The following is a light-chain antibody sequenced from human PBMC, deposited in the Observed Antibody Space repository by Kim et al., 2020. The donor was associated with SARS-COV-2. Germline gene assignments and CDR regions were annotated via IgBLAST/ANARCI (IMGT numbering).Light chain of an antibody. CDR2: RNN. J-gene: IGLJ3*02. Sequence: ELTQPPSASGAPGQRVTISCSNIGSNYVYWYQHLPGTAPKLVIQRNNRRPSGVPDRFSGSRSGTSASLAISGLRSEDEADYYCAAWDDSLNGLWVFGG. CDR1: SNIGSNY. CDR3: AAWDDSLNGLWV. V-gene: IGLV1-47*01.